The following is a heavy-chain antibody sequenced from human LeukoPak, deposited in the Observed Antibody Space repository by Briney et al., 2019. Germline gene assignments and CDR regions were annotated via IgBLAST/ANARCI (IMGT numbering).Heavy chain of an antibody. J-gene: IGHJ4*02. D-gene: IGHD4-17*01. V-gene: IGHV3-30*18. CDR3: AKDLDIYGDYDLPDY. Sequence: GGPLRLSCAASGFTFSSYGMHWVRQAPGKGLEWVAVISYDGSNKYYADSVKGRFTISRDNSKNTLYLQMNSLRAEDTAVYYCAKDLDIYGDYDLPDYWGQGTLVTVSS. CDR2: ISYDGSNK. CDR1: GFTFSSYG.